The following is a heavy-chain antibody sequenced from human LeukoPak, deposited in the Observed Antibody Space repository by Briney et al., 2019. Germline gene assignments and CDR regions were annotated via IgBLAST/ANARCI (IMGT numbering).Heavy chain of an antibody. J-gene: IGHJ4*02. CDR2: ISSSSSYT. CDR1: GFTFSSYG. Sequence: GGSLRLSCAASGFTFSSYGMHWVRQAPGKGLEWVSVISSSSSYTYYADSVKGRFTISRDNAKDSLYLQMNSLRVEDTAVYYCVRERYHGSGAPKYDFWGQETLVTVFS. V-gene: IGHV3-21*06. CDR3: VRERYHGSGAPKYDF. D-gene: IGHD3-10*01.